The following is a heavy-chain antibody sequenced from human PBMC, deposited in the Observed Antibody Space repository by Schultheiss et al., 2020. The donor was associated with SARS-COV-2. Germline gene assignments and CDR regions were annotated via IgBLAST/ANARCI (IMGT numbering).Heavy chain of an antibody. J-gene: IGHJ4*02. CDR3: ARGWGGAYFPPQ. Sequence: GGSLRLSCKASGYTFTGYYMHWVRQAPGQGLEWMGWINPNSGNTGYAQKFQGRVTITRNTSISTAYMELSSLRSEDTAVYYCARGWGGAYFPPQWGQGTLVTVSS. V-gene: IGHV1-8*03. CDR2: INPNSGNT. D-gene: IGHD1-26*01. CDR1: GYTFTGYY.